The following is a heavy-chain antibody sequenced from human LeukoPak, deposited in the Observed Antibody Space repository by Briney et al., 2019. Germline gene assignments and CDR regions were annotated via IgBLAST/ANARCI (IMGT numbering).Heavy chain of an antibody. CDR1: RFIFSSSG. Sequence: GGSLRLSCAASRFIFSSSGMHWVRQAPGAGLEWVAFIRYDESNKFYADSVKGRFTISRDNSKNTLYLQMNSLRAEDTAVYYCAKSRSSGSYDFDYWGQGTLVTVSS. J-gene: IGHJ4*02. CDR2: IRYDESNK. CDR3: AKSRSSGSYDFDY. D-gene: IGHD1-26*01. V-gene: IGHV3-30*02.